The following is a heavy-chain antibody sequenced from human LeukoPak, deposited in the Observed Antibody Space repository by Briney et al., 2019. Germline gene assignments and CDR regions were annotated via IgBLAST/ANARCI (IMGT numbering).Heavy chain of an antibody. CDR1: GFTFSSYG. J-gene: IGHJ4*02. CDR2: IWYDGSDK. V-gene: IGHV3-33*01. Sequence: PGGSLRLSCAASGFTFSSYGMHWVRQAPGKGLEWVAVIWYDGSDKYYADSVKGRFTISRDNSKNTLYLQMNSLRAEDTAVYYCARSYSSSWMYYFDYWGQGTLVTVSS. D-gene: IGHD6-13*01. CDR3: ARSYSSSWMYYFDY.